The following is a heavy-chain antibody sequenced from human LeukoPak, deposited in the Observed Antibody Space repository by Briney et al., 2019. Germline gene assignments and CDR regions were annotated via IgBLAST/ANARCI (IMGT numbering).Heavy chain of an antibody. D-gene: IGHD3-3*01. CDR2: MNPNSGNT. J-gene: IGHJ4*02. CDR1: GYTFTSYD. CDR3: ARGFGFGRTIFGVPRRHYFDY. V-gene: IGHV1-8*01. Sequence: GASVKVSCKASGYTFTSYDINWVRQATGQGLEWMGWMNPNSGNTGYAQKFQGRVTMTRNTSISTAYMELSSLRSEDTAVYHCARGFGFGRTIFGVPRRHYFDYWGQGTLVTVSS.